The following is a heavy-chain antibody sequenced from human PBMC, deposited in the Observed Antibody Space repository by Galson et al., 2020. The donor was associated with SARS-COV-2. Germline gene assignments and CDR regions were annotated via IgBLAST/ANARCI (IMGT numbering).Heavy chain of an antibody. J-gene: IGHJ4*02. D-gene: IGHD4-17*01. CDR1: GFTFSSYW. Sequence: GGSLRLSCAASGFTFSSYWMSCVRQAPGKGLEWVANIKQDGSEKYYVDSVKGRFTISRDNAKNSLYLQMNSLRAEDTAVYYCARDYGDYVSWYYFDYWGQGTLVTVSS. CDR2: IKQDGSEK. V-gene: IGHV3-7*01. CDR3: ARDYGDYVSWYYFDY.